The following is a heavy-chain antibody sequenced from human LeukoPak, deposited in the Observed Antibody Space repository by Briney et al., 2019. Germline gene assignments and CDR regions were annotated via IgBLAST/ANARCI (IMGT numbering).Heavy chain of an antibody. CDR1: RFTFNSYE. J-gene: IGHJ5*02. V-gene: IGHV3-48*03. CDR3: ARSLLNWFDP. CDR2: ISSTGSST. Sequence: GGSLRLSCAASRFTFNSYEMKWVRQAPGKGLDWVSYISSTGSSTYYADSVKGRFTISRDTAKNSLYLQMDSLTAEDTAVYYGARSLLNWFDPWGQGALVTVSS.